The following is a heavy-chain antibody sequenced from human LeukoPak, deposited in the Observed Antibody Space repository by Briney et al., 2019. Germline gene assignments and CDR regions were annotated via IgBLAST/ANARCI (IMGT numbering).Heavy chain of an antibody. D-gene: IGHD4-17*01. CDR2: ISSSSSYI. V-gene: IGHV3-21*01. CDR3: ARDSRYGDSNPLGY. CDR1: GFTFSSYG. J-gene: IGHJ4*02. Sequence: PGGSLRLSCAASGFTFSSYGMSWVRQAPGKGLEWVSSISSSSSYIYYADSVKGRFTISRDNAKNSLYLQMNSLRAEDTAVYYCARDSRYGDSNPLGYWGQGTLVTVSS.